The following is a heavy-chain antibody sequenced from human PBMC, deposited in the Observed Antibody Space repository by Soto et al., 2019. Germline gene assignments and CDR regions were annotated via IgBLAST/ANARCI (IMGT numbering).Heavy chain of an antibody. CDR1: GGSISSSNW. J-gene: IGHJ4*02. CDR3: ARAKDEITIFGVVRNFDY. Sequence: PSETLSLTCAVSGGSISSSNWWSWVRQPPGKGLEWIGEIYHSGSTNYNPSLKSRVTISVDKSKNQFSLKLSSVTAADTAVYYCARAKDEITIFGVVRNFDYWGQGTLVTVSS. V-gene: IGHV4-4*02. CDR2: IYHSGST. D-gene: IGHD3-3*01.